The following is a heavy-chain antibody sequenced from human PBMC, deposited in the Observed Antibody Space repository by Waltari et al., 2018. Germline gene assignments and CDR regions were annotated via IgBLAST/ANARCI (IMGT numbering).Heavy chain of an antibody. J-gene: IGHJ6*03. V-gene: IGHV4-59*01. CDR1: GGSISSYY. CDR3: ARRRIGLYYYYMDV. CDR2: IYYSGSP. D-gene: IGHD2-15*01. Sequence: QVQLQESGPGLVKPSETLSLTCTVSGGSISSYYWSWIRQPPGKGLDWIGYIYYSGSPNYNPSLKSRVTLSVDTSKNQFSLKLRSVTAADTAVYYCARRRIGLYYYYMDVWGKGTTVTVSS.